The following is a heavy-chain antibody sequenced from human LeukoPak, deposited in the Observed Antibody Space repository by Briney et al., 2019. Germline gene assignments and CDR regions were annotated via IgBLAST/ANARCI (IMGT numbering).Heavy chain of an antibody. CDR1: GFTFSSYA. CDR2: ISGSGGST. V-gene: IGHV3-23*01. D-gene: IGHD7-27*01. CDR3: AKGANWGPSGGDY. J-gene: IGHJ4*02. Sequence: PAGGSLRLSCAASGFTFSSYAMSWVRQAPGKGLEWVLGISGSGGSTYYADSAKGRLTISRDNSKNTLYLQMNSLRAEDTAVYYCAKGANWGPSGGDYWGQGTLVTVSS.